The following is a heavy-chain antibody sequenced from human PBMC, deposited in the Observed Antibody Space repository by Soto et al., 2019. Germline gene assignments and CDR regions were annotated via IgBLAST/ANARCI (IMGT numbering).Heavy chain of an antibody. Sequence: SASPSLTCTVSSASISVYYGGCIRSSAGKGLEWIGRIYATGTTDYNPSLKSRVMMSVDTSKKQFSLRLRSVTAADTAVDDCVRDGTKTLRDWADPWGPGISVTVS. V-gene: IGHV4-4*07. CDR1: SASISVYY. J-gene: IGHJ5*02. D-gene: IGHD1-1*01. CDR2: IYATGTT. CDR3: VRDGTKTLRDWADP.